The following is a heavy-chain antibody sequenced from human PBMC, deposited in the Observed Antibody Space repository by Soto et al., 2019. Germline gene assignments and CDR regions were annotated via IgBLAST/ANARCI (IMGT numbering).Heavy chain of an antibody. CDR1: GGSISSYY. D-gene: IGHD3-10*01. Sequence: PSETLSLTCTVSGGSISSYYWSWIRQPPGKGLEWIGYIYYSGSTNYNPSLKSRVTISVDTSKNQFSLKLSSVTAADTAVYYCARGITMGPFVWFDPWGQGTLVTVSS. V-gene: IGHV4-59*08. CDR2: IYYSGST. J-gene: IGHJ5*02. CDR3: ARGITMGPFVWFDP.